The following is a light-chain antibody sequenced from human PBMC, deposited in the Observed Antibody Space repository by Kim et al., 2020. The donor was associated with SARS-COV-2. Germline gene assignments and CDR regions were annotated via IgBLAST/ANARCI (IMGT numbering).Light chain of an antibody. J-gene: IGKJ1*01. CDR3: QKYNSDPWT. CDR2: GAF. Sequence: DIQMTQSPSSLSASVGDRVTITCRASQDISNYLAWYQVKPGRGPRLMIYGAFALQPGVPSRFSGSGSGSDFTLTISSLQPEDVATYNSQKYNSDPWTFGQGTKVYIK. CDR1: QDISNY. V-gene: IGKV1-27*01.